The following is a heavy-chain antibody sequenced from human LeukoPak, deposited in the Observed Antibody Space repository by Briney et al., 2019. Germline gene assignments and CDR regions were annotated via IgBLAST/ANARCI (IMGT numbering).Heavy chain of an antibody. J-gene: IGHJ4*02. V-gene: IGHV1-24*01. CDR1: GYTLTELS. CDR3: AAGKQLVHDY. D-gene: IGHD6-13*01. CDR2: FDPEDGET. Sequence: ASVKVSCKVSGYTLTELSMHWVRQAPGKGLGWMGGFDPEDGETICAQKFQGRVTMTEDTSTDTAYMELSSLRSEDTAVYYCAAGKQLVHDYWGQGTLVTVSS.